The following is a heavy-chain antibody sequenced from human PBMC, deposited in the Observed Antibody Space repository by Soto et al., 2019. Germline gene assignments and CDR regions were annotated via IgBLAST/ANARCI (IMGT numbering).Heavy chain of an antibody. Sequence: EVQLVESGGGLVQPGGSLRLSCAASGFTFSSYDMHWVRQVTGKGLEWVSAIGAAGDTYYPDSVKGRFTISRENAKNSLYLQMNSLRAEDTAVYYCASGGWGSSWYEGGSRIDYWGQGTLVTVPS. CDR3: ASGGWGSSWYEGGSRIDY. CDR2: IGAAGDT. V-gene: IGHV3-13*01. CDR1: GFTFSSYD. D-gene: IGHD6-13*01. J-gene: IGHJ4*02.